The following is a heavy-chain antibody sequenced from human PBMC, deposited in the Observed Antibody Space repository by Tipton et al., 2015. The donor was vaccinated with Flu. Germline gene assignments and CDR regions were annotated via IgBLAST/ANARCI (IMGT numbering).Heavy chain of an antibody. CDR2: IYYSGIT. Sequence: TLSLTCTVSGASIRSYYWSWIRQPPGKGLGWIGYIYYSGITNYNPSLKSRVTISVDTSKNQFSLKLSSVTAAATAVYYCARVGGDCRDSSGLGPWFDLWGHGTRVTVST. CDR1: GASIRSYY. D-gene: IGHD3-22*01. CDR3: ARVGGDCRDSSGLGPWFDL. J-gene: IGHJ5*02. V-gene: IGHV4-59*01.